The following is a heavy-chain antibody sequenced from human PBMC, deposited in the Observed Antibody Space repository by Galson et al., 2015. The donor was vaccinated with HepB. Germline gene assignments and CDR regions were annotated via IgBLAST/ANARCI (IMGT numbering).Heavy chain of an antibody. CDR1: GYKFTNYW. Sequence: QSGAEVKKPGESLKISCEGSGYKFTNYWIGWVRQMPGKGLEWMGIIWPGDSDTRYSPSFQGQVTMSVDKSNSTAYLQWSGLGASDTAMYYCARHRDGYNYFFDYWGQGTLVTVSS. CDR3: ARHRDGYNYFFDY. D-gene: IGHD5-24*01. V-gene: IGHV5-51*01. J-gene: IGHJ4*02. CDR2: IWPGDSDT.